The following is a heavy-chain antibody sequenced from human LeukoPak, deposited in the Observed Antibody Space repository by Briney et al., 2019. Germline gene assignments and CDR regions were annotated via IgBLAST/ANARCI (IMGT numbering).Heavy chain of an antibody. Sequence: PSETLSLTCTVSGGSISSGDYYWSWIRQPPGKGLEWIGYIYYSGSTYYNPSLKSRVTISVDTSKDQFSLKLSSVTAADTAVYYCARDPRSGDRPSDYWGQGTLVTVSS. CDR2: IYYSGST. V-gene: IGHV4-30-4*08. CDR3: ARDPRSGDRPSDY. D-gene: IGHD2-21*01. J-gene: IGHJ4*02. CDR1: GGSISSGDYY.